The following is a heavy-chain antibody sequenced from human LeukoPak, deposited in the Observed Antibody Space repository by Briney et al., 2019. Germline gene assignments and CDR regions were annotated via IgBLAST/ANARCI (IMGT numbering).Heavy chain of an antibody. D-gene: IGHD2-21*02. V-gene: IGHV4-31*03. CDR2: IYYSGST. CDR3: ARAYCGGYCYIHYYYGMDV. Sequence: SQTLSLTCTVSGGSISSGGYYWSWIRQPPGKGLEWIGYIYYSGSTYYNPSLKSRVTISVDTSKNQFSLKLSSVTAADTDVYYCARAYCGGYCYIHYYYGMDVWGQGTTVTVSS. CDR1: GGSISSGGYY. J-gene: IGHJ6*02.